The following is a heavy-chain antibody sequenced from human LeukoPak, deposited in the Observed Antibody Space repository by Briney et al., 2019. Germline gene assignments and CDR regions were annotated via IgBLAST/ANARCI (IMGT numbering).Heavy chain of an antibody. CDR1: GFTYSSYW. D-gene: IGHD3-16*02. Sequence: GGSLRLXCAASGFTYSSYWMSWVRQAPGKGLESVANIKQDGSEKYYVDSVKGRFTISRDNAKNSLYLQMNSLRAEDTAVYYCARGGVYYDYVWGSYRSNYFDYWGQGTLVTVSS. CDR2: IKQDGSEK. CDR3: ARGGVYYDYVWGSYRSNYFDY. V-gene: IGHV3-7*01. J-gene: IGHJ4*02.